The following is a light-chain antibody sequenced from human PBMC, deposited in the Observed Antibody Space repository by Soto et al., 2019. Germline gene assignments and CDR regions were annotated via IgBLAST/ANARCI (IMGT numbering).Light chain of an antibody. CDR1: QGIRND. CDR3: LHDYDYPLT. V-gene: IGKV1-6*01. Sequence: AIQMTQSPSSLSASVGDRVTITCRASQGIRNDLCWYQQKEGKAPKLLIYAASTLQSGVPSRLSGSVSGADFTLTISRLQPEDFGTYYFLHDYDYPLTFGGGTKVEIK. J-gene: IGKJ4*01. CDR2: AAS.